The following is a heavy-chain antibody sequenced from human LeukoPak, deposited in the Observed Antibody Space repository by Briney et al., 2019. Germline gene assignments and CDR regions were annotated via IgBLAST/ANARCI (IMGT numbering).Heavy chain of an antibody. Sequence: GGSLRLSCAASGFSVSDNPMSWVRQAPGKGLEWVSILYSGGNTYYADSLKGRFTISRHNSKNTLYLQMNSLKPGDTAVYYCAKELLGIAVAGTEYYYGMDVWGQGTTVTVSS. CDR1: GFSVSDNP. CDR3: AKELLGIAVAGTEYYYGMDV. J-gene: IGHJ6*02. CDR2: LYSGGNT. D-gene: IGHD6-19*01. V-gene: IGHV3-53*04.